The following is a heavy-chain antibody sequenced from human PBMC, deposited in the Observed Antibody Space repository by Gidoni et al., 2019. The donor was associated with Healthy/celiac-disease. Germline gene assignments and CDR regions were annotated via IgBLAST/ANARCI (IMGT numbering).Heavy chain of an antibody. V-gene: IGHV3-23*04. J-gene: IGHJ4*02. CDR2: IRGSGGSK. CDR1: GFTFSSYA. Sequence: EVQLVVSGGGLVHPRGSLRLSCSASGFTFSSYAMSWVCQAPGKGLEAYGAIRGSGGSKNYADSVKGRFTSARDNSKNKMYMQMNSVGAEDTAVYYCMKGGSGDYIYWGQGTLVTVSS. CDR3: MKGGSGDYIY. D-gene: IGHD4-17*01.